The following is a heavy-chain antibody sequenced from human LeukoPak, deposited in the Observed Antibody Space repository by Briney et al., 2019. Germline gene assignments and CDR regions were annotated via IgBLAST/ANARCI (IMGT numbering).Heavy chain of an antibody. CDR3: AGTSDSQALRDY. V-gene: IGHV1-69*02. CDR1: GGTFSSYT. CDR2: IIPIFGIA. D-gene: IGHD2-21*01. Sequence: SVKLSCKASGGTFSSYTISWVRHAPGQGLEWMGRIIPIFGIANYAQKFQGRVRITADKSTITANMQLSSLRSEATAVYYCAGTSDSQALRDYWGQGTLVTVSS. J-gene: IGHJ4*02.